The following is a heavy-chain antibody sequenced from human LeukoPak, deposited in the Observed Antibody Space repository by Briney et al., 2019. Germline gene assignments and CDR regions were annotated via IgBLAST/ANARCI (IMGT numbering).Heavy chain of an antibody. CDR2: IYSDGSDK. CDR3: ASDSGHAFYF. Sequence: GGYLRLSCAASGFTFSTAWMHWVRRAPGKGLVWVSRIYSDGSDKTYADSVRGRFTISRDNAKNTVYLQMNSLRAEDSAVYYCASDSGHAFYFWGQGTMVTVSS. D-gene: IGHD3-10*01. CDR1: GFTFSTAW. V-gene: IGHV3-74*01. J-gene: IGHJ3*01.